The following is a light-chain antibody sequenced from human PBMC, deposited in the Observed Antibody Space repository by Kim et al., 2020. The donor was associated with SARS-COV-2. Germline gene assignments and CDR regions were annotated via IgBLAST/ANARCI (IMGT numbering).Light chain of an antibody. CDR2: QVS. Sequence: PASSSGPSSQSLLNSDGNTYLSWLHQRPGQPPRLLIYQVSIRFSGVPERFSGSGAGTYFTLRISRVEAEDVGVYYCMQATQFPWTFGQGTKVDIK. V-gene: IGKV2-24*01. J-gene: IGKJ1*01. CDR3: MQATQFPWT. CDR1: QSLLNSDGNTY.